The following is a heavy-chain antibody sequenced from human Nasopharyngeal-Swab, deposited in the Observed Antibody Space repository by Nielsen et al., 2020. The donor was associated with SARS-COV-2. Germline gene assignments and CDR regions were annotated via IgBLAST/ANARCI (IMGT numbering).Heavy chain of an antibody. Sequence: GESLKISCAASGFTFSSHWMHWVRQGPGKGLVWVSRIKSDGNTKNYADSVNGRFTISRDNAKNTLYLQMNSLRAEDTAIYYCARSGCTSTSCYAGLDYWGQGTLVTVSS. CDR2: IKSDGNTK. D-gene: IGHD2-2*01. J-gene: IGHJ4*02. CDR3: ARSGCTSTSCYAGLDY. CDR1: GFTFSSHW. V-gene: IGHV3-74*01.